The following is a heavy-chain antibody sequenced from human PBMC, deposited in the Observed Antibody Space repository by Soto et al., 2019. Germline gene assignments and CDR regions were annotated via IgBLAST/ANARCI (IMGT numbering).Heavy chain of an antibody. D-gene: IGHD2-2*01. V-gene: IGHV1-18*04. J-gene: IGHJ4*02. CDR1: DFSFTSHG. CDR2: ISLYNGNT. CDR3: AIYHLELFRFDY. Sequence: QIQLVQSGPEVKKPWASMKVSCKAYDFSFTSHGISWVRQAPGQGLEWMGWISLYNGNTNYAQQFQGRVTMTTDTSTSTAYMELRSLRSDDTAMYFCAIYHLELFRFDYWGQGTLVTVSS.